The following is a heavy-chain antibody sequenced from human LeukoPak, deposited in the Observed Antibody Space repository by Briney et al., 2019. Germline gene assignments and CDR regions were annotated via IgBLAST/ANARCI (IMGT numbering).Heavy chain of an antibody. CDR2: INHSGST. D-gene: IGHD6-6*01. J-gene: IGHJ5*02. CDR3: ARDRRSIIAARPRNWFDP. CDR1: GGSFSGYY. V-gene: IGHV4-34*01. Sequence: SETLSLTCAVYGGSFSGYYRSWIRQPPGKGLEWIGEINHSGSTNYNPSLKSRVTISVDTPKNQFSLKLSSVTAADTAVYYCARDRRSIIAARPRNWFDPWGQGTLVTASS.